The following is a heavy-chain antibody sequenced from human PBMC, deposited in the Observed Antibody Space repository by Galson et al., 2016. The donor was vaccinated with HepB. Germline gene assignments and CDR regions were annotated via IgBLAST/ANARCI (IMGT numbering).Heavy chain of an antibody. CDR1: GFPFSDFY. CDR2: ISKDAKYT. V-gene: IGHV3-11*05. D-gene: IGHD1-14*01. J-gene: IGHJ5*02. CDR3: VRGILSS. Sequence: SLRLSCAGSGFPFSDFYMTWIRQAPGKGLEWIAHISKDAKYTAYADSLKGRFVISRDNAKHSVSLHVSGLRPEDTAVYSCVRGILSSWAQGVLVTVSS.